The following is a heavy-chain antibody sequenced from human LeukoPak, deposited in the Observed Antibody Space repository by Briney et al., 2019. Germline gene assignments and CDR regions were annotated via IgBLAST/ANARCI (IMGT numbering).Heavy chain of an antibody. V-gene: IGHV3-48*03. CDR3: ARGALKGDPFFFDR. CDR2: ISGSGGTI. Sequence: PGGSLRLSCAASGFTFSSYDMNWVRQAPGKGLEWVSYISGSGGTIYYADSVKGRFTISRDNANNSLYLQMNSLRAEDTAIYYCARGALKGDPFFFDRRGRGNLVTVSS. CDR1: GFTFSSYD. D-gene: IGHD2-21*02. J-gene: IGHJ4*02.